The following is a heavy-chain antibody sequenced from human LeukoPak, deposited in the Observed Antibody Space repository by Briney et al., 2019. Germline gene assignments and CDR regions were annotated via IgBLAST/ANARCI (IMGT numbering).Heavy chain of an antibody. V-gene: IGHV4-4*07. Sequence: PSETLSLTCTVSGGSISSYYWSWIRQPAGKGLEWIGRIYTSGSTNYSPSLKSRVTMSVDTSKNQFSLKLSSVTAADTAVYYCARTYCSGGSCHFDYWGQGTLVTVSS. CDR2: IYTSGST. CDR3: ARTYCSGGSCHFDY. J-gene: IGHJ4*02. CDR1: GGSISSYY. D-gene: IGHD2-15*01.